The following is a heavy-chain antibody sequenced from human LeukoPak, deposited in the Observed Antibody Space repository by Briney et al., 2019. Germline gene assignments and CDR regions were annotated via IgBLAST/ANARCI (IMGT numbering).Heavy chain of an antibody. CDR3: ASSIAARPDNWFDP. CDR1: GATFSSYA. V-gene: IGHV1-69*04. D-gene: IGHD6-6*01. Sequence: SLKVSCKASGATFSSYAISWVRQAPGQGLEWMGRIITILGIGNYAQKFQGRVTITADKSTSTAYMELSSLRSEDAAVYDCASSIAARPDNWFDPWGQGTLVTVSS. J-gene: IGHJ5*02. CDR2: IITILGIG.